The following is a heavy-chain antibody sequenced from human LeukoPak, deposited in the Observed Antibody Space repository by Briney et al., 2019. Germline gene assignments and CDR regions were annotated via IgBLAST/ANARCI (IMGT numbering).Heavy chain of an antibody. V-gene: IGHV4-59*08. CDR2: INYSGNT. Sequence: SETLSLTCTVTGGSISAYYWSWIRQPPGKGLEWIGYINYSGNTNYNPSLKSRVTISVDTSKNQFSLKLSSVTAADTAVYYCASFSWGSGSYNQEAIWSWFDPWGQGTLVIVSS. J-gene: IGHJ5*02. D-gene: IGHD3-10*01. CDR1: GGSISAYY. CDR3: ASFSWGSGSYNQEAIWSWFDP.